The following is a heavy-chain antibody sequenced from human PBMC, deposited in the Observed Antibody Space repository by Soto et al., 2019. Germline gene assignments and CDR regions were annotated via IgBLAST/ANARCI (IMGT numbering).Heavy chain of an antibody. V-gene: IGHV4-59*01. D-gene: IGHD3-3*01. Sequence: TLSLTCTVSGGSISSYYWNWIRQSPGKGLEWIGYIFYSGSTNYNPSLKSRVTISIDTSENQFSLKMSSVTAADTAVYYCARSYDFWSGYFNFWGQGTLVTVSS. CDR1: GGSISSYY. J-gene: IGHJ4*02. CDR2: IFYSGST. CDR3: ARSYDFWSGYFNF.